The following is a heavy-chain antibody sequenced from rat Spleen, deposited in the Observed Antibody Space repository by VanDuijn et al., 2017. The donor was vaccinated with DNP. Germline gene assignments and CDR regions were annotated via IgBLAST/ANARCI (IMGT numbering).Heavy chain of an antibody. CDR2: IKAKSNNYAT. J-gene: IGHJ3*01. CDR3: SWPGD. V-gene: IGHV6-6*01. D-gene: IGHD1-4*01. Sequence: EVQVLESGGGLVQPGNSLRLSCATSGFTFSSAWMYWYRQFLDKRLEWVARIKAKSNNYATDYTNSVKGRFTISRDDSKSSVFLQMNNLKEEDTAVYYCSWPGDWGQGTLVTVSS. CDR1: GFTFSSAW.